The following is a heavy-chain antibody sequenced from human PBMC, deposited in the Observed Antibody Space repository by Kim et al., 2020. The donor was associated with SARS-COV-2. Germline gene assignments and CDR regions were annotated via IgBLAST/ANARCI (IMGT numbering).Heavy chain of an antibody. CDR2: IIPIFGTA. V-gene: IGHV1-69*13. D-gene: IGHD2-15*01. CDR1: GGTFSSYA. Sequence: SVKVSCKASGGTFSSYAISWVRQAPGQGLEWMGGIIPIFGTANYAQKFQGRVTITADESMSTAYMELSSLRSEDTAVYYCARGPPAKFRLGYCSGGSCYAPGYWGQGTLVTVSS. J-gene: IGHJ4*02. CDR3: ARGPPAKFRLGYCSGGSCYAPGY.